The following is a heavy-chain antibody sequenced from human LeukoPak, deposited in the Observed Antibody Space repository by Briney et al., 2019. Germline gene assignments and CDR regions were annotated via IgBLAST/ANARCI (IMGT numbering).Heavy chain of an antibody. CDR2: ISASNGDT. Sequence: ASVKVSCKASGYTFTNYGISWVRQAPGQGLEWMGWISASNGDTNYAQNLHGRITMTTDTSTTTAYLEVRSLTSDDTAVYYCARGWSYGTFHYWGQGTLVTVSS. CDR1: GYTFTNYG. D-gene: IGHD5-18*01. CDR3: ARGWSYGTFHY. V-gene: IGHV1-18*01. J-gene: IGHJ4*02.